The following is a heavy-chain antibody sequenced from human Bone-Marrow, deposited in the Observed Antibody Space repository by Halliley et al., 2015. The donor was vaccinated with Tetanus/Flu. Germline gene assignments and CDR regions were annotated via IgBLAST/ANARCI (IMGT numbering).Heavy chain of an antibody. CDR2: FYPGDSDP. CDR3: ARRGSSGYYYGMDV. J-gene: IGHJ6*02. Sequence: GIFYPGDSDPRYRPSFQGRVPIAADKSLSPAYLQWSSLKALDTAMYYCARRGSSGYYYGMDVWGQGTTVTVSS. D-gene: IGHD3-22*01. V-gene: IGHV5-51*01.